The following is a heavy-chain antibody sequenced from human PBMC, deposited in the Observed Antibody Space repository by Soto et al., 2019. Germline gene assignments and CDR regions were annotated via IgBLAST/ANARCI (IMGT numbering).Heavy chain of an antibody. CDR2: INPNSGGT. D-gene: IGHD6-13*01. Sequence: ASVKVSCKASGYTFTGYYMHWVRQAPGQGLEWMGWINPNSGGTNYAQKFQGWVTMTRDTSISTAYMELSRLRSDDTAVYYCARVGSSSWENFDYWGQGTLVTVSS. CDR1: GYTFTGYY. J-gene: IGHJ4*02. CDR3: ARVGSSSWENFDY. V-gene: IGHV1-2*04.